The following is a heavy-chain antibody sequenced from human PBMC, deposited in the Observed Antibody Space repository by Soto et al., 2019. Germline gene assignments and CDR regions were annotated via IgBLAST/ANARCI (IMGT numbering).Heavy chain of an antibody. D-gene: IGHD6-19*01. CDR1: GFTFSSYA. Sequence: QVQLVESGGGVVQPGRSLRLSCAASGFTFSSYAMHWVRQAPGKGLEWVAVISYDGSNKYYADSVKGRFTISRDNSKNTLYLQMNSLRAEDTAVYYCARGGGEQWHFDYWGQGTLVTVSS. V-gene: IGHV3-30-3*01. CDR3: ARGGGEQWHFDY. CDR2: ISYDGSNK. J-gene: IGHJ4*02.